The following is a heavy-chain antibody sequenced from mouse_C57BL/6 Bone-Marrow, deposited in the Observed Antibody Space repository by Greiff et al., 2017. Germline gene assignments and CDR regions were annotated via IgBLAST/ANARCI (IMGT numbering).Heavy chain of an antibody. CDR1: GYTFTSYW. V-gene: IGHV1-53*01. J-gene: IGHJ4*01. CDR3: AKGNLDVTYAMDY. Sequence: VQLQQPGTELVKPGASVKLSCKASGYTFTSYWMHWVKQRPGQGLEWIGNINPSNGGTNYNEKFKSKATLTVDKSSSTAYMQLSSLTSEDSAVYYCAKGNLDVTYAMDYWSQGTSLTVSS. CDR2: INPSNGGT.